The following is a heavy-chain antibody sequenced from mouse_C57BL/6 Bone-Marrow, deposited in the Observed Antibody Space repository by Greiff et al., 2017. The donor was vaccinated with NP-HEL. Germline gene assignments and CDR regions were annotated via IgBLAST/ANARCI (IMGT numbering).Heavy chain of an antibody. CDR2: ISNLAYSI. CDR1: GFTFSDYG. CDR3: ASDDGGGFAY. V-gene: IGHV5-15*01. Sequence: EVKLMESGGGLVQPGGSLKLSCAASGFTFSDYGMAWVRQAPRKGPEWVAFISNLAYSIYYADTVTGRFTISRENAKNTLYLEMSSLRSEDTAMYYCASDDGGGFAYWGQGTLVTVSA. J-gene: IGHJ3*01. D-gene: IGHD2-3*01.